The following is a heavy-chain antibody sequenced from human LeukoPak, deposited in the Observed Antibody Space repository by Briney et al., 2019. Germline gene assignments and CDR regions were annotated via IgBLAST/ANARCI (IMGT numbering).Heavy chain of an antibody. CDR2: IYYSGST. J-gene: IGHJ4*02. V-gene: IGHV4-31*03. Sequence: SQTLSPTCTVSGGSISSGGYYWSWIRQHPGKGLEWIGYIYYSGSTYYNPSLKSRVTISIDTSKNQFSLKLSSVTAADTAVYYCAGGLKIYGSGYYFTYWGRGTLVTVSS. CDR1: GGSISSGGYY. D-gene: IGHD3-10*01. CDR3: AGGLKIYGSGYYFTY.